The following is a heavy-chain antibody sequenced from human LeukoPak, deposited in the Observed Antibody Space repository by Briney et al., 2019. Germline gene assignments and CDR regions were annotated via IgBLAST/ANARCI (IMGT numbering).Heavy chain of an antibody. V-gene: IGHV4-59*12. D-gene: IGHD3-10*01. CDR1: GGSISSYY. Sequence: SETLSLTCTVSGGSISSYYWSWIRQPPGKGLEWIGYIYYSGSTNYNPSLKSRVTISVDTSKNQFSLKLSSVTAADTAVYYCARGSYGSGSYTLWGQGTLVTVSS. CDR3: ARGSYGSGSYTL. CDR2: IYYSGST. J-gene: IGHJ4*02.